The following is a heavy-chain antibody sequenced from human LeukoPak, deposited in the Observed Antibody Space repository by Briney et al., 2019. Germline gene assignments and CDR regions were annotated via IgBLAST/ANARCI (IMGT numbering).Heavy chain of an antibody. Sequence: GGSLRLSCAASGFTFSSYAMHRVRQAPGKALEWVAVISYDVSNKEYADSVKDRFTISRDNAKNSLYLQMNSLRAEDTAVYYCARLGAGPRLMGYYGMDVWGQGTTVTVSS. CDR2: ISYDVSNK. CDR1: GFTFSSYA. V-gene: IGHV3-30*04. J-gene: IGHJ6*02. D-gene: IGHD3-16*01. CDR3: ARLGAGPRLMGYYGMDV.